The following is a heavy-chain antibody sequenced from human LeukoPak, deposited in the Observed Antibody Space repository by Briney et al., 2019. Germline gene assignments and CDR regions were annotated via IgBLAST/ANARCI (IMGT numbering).Heavy chain of an antibody. J-gene: IGHJ4*02. V-gene: IGHV4-39*07. CDR2: IYYSGNT. D-gene: IGHD5-12*01. CDR3: ARGRGYEPVVFYFDY. Sequence: SETLSLTCTVSGDSISSRSYYWGWIRQPPGKGLEWIGNIYYSGNTYYNTSLKSRVTISVDTSKNQFSLNLSSVTAADTAVYYCARGRGYEPVVFYFDYWVQGTPVTVSS. CDR1: GDSISSRSYY.